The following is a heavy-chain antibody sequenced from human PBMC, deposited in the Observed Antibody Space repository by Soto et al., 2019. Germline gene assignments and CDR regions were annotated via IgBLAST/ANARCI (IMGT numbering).Heavy chain of an antibody. CDR1: GYSFTSYW. J-gene: IGHJ6*02. V-gene: IGHV5-10-1*01. CDR3: AITTSPITIFLNNYYYYGMDV. D-gene: IGHD3-9*01. Sequence: ESLKISCKGSGYSFTSYWISWVRQMPGKGLEWMGRIDPSDSYTNYSQSFQGHVTISADKSISTAYLQWSSLKASDTAMYYCAITTSPITIFLNNYYYYGMDVWGQGTTVTVSS. CDR2: IDPSDSYT.